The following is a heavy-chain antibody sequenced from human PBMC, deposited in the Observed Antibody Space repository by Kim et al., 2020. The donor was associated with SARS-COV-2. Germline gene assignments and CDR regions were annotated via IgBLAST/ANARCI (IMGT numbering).Heavy chain of an antibody. CDR2: INAGNGNT. CDR3: ARDRGGSFPLYFDY. D-gene: IGHD1-26*01. Sequence: ASVKVSCKASGYTFTSYAMHWVRQAPGQRLEWMGWINAGNGNTKYSQKFQGRVTITRDTSASTAYMELSSLRSEDTAVYYCARDRGGSFPLYFDYWGQGTLVTVSS. J-gene: IGHJ4*02. V-gene: IGHV1-3*01. CDR1: GYTFTSYA.